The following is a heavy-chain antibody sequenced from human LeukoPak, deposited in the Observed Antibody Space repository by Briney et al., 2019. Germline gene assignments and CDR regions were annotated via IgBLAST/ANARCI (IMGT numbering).Heavy chain of an antibody. CDR1: GLTLSNYA. Sequence: GGSLRLSCVVSGLTLSNYAMSWVRQAPGKGLEWVSGISESGGSTKYADSVKGRFTISRDNSKNTLYLQMNSLRAEDTAVYYCAVGRSSGPFPIDYWGQGTLVTVSS. J-gene: IGHJ4*02. CDR2: ISESGGST. CDR3: AVGRSSGPFPIDY. V-gene: IGHV3-23*01. D-gene: IGHD6-6*01.